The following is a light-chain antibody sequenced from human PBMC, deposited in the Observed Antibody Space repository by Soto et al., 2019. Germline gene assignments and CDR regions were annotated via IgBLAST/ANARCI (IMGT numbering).Light chain of an antibody. CDR2: KAS. V-gene: IGKV1-5*03. Sequence: DIQRTQSPSTLSASLGDRVTITCRASQSISSRLAWYQQKPGKAPNLLIYKASSLESGVPSRFSGSGSGTDFTLTISSLQPDDFATYYCQQYSTYSRTFGQGTKVEIK. J-gene: IGKJ1*01. CDR3: QQYSTYSRT. CDR1: QSISSR.